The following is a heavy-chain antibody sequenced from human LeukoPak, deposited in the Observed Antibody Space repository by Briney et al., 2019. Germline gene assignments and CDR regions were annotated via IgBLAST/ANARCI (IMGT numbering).Heavy chain of an antibody. CDR3: ARDDLVVVAATCDY. V-gene: IGHV1-2*02. Sequence: GASVKVSCKASGYTFTGYYMHWVRQAPGQGLEWMGWINPNSGGTNYAQKFQGRVTMTRDTSISTAYMELRSLRSDNTAVYYCARDDLVVVAATCDYWGQGTLVTVSS. CDR1: GYTFTGYY. CDR2: INPNSGGT. D-gene: IGHD2-15*01. J-gene: IGHJ4*02.